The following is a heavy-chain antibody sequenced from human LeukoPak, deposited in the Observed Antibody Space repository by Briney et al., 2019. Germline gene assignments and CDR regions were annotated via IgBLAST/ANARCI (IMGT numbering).Heavy chain of an antibody. CDR1: GYTFTSYY. CDR2: INPSGGST. Sequence: GAPVKVSCKASGYTFTSYYMHWVRQAPGQGLEWMGIINPSGGSTSYAQKFQGRVTMTRDMSTSTVYMELSSLRSEDTAVYYCARDHLAGHYYFDYWGQGTLVTVSS. D-gene: IGHD6-19*01. J-gene: IGHJ4*02. CDR3: ARDHLAGHYYFDY. V-gene: IGHV1-46*01.